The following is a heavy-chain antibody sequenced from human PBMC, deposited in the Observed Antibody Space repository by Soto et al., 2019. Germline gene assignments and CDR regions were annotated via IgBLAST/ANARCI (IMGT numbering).Heavy chain of an antibody. CDR2: ISGSGGST. J-gene: IGHJ4*02. Sequence: GGSLRLSCAASGFTFSSYAMSWVRQAPGKGLEWVSAISGSGGSTYYADSVKGRFTISRDNSKNTLYLQMNSLRAEVTAVYYCAKDWGYDYGYYFDYWGQGTLVTVSS. D-gene: IGHD4-17*01. CDR3: AKDWGYDYGYYFDY. V-gene: IGHV3-23*01. CDR1: GFTFSSYA.